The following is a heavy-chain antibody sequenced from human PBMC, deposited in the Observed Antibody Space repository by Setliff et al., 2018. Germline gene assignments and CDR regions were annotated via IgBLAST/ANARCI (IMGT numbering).Heavy chain of an antibody. CDR2: IYIGGSA. J-gene: IGHJ6*03. CDR3: AREQWLDPPGYYYMDV. CDR1: GGSISSYY. Sequence: SETLSLTCTVPGGSISSYYWSWIRQPAGKGLEWIGHIYIGGSANHNPSLKSRVTMSIDTSKNQFSLKLNSVTAADMAVYYCAREQWLDPPGYYYMDVWAKGTTVTVSS. D-gene: IGHD6-19*01. V-gene: IGHV4-4*07.